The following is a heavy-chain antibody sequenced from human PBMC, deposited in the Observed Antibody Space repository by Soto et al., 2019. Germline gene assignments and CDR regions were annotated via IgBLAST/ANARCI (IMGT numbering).Heavy chain of an antibody. D-gene: IGHD2-2*01. Sequence: QVQLVESGGGVVQPGRSLRLSCEGSGFTFSSDAMHWVRQAPGKGLEWVAVISYDASNKFYADSVKGRFTISRDNSKNTLFLQMNSLRAEDTAVYYCARDLGYCRGTSCYVRFDYWGQGTLVTVSS. CDR1: GFTFSSDA. CDR3: ARDLGYCRGTSCYVRFDY. V-gene: IGHV3-30*16. J-gene: IGHJ4*02. CDR2: ISYDASNK.